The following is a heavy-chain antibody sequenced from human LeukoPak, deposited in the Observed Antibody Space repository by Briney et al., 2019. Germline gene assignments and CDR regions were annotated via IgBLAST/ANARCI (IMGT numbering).Heavy chain of an antibody. J-gene: IGHJ2*01. V-gene: IGHV4-31*03. D-gene: IGHD2-21*01. Sequence: PSQTLSLTCTVSGGSISSGGYDWGWIRQHPGKGLEWIGYIYYSGSIYYNPSLKSRGTISADTSKNQFSLKLSSVTAADTAVYYCARVWGYELMSKHGYFDLWGRGTRVTVSS. CDR2: IYYSGSI. CDR1: GGSISSGGYD. CDR3: ARVWGYELMSKHGYFDL.